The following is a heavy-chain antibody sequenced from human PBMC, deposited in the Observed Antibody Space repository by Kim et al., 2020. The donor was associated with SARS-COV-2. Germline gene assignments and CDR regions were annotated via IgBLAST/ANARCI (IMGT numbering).Heavy chain of an antibody. CDR3: ARGKIVMVPAALDY. V-gene: IGHV1-3*01. Sequence: YSPKVQGRITITRDTSASTVYMELSSLRSEDTAVYYCARGKIVMVPAALDYWGQGTLVTVSS. D-gene: IGHD2-2*01. J-gene: IGHJ4*02.